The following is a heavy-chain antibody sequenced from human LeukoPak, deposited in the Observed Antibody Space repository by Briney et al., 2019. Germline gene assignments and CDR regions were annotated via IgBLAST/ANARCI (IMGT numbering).Heavy chain of an antibody. CDR2: IGTSGDT. J-gene: IGHJ3*02. V-gene: IGHV3-13*01. Sequence: GGSLRLSCAASGFNFSNYDMHWVCQATGKGLEGGSAIGTSGDTYYPGSVKGRFTISRENSKHSLYLQMNSLRAGDTAVYYCTRGHPGANDAFDIWGQGTMVTVSS. CDR1: GFNFSNYD. CDR3: TRGHPGANDAFDI. D-gene: IGHD1-26*01.